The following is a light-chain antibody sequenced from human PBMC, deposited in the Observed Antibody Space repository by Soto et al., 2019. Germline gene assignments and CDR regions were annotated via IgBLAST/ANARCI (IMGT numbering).Light chain of an antibody. J-gene: IGKJ2*01. Sequence: DIQMTQSPSSLSASVGDRVTITCQASQGIANYLNWYQQKPGKAPKVLIYDASSLEKGVPSRFSGGGSGTDFTFTISSLQPEDIATYYCQQYDDLLPTFGQGTKLEIK. CDR1: QGIANY. V-gene: IGKV1-33*01. CDR3: QQYDDLLPT. CDR2: DAS.